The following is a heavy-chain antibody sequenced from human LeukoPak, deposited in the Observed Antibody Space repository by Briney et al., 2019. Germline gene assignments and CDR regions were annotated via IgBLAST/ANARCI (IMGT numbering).Heavy chain of an antibody. CDR3: ARTGYTSGWYVGSFDY. D-gene: IGHD6-19*01. V-gene: IGHV5-51*01. Sequence: GESLKISCQGSGFSFSNYWIGWVRQMPGRGLEWMGIIYPGDSDTRYSPSFQGQVIISADKSINTAYLQWSSLRASDSAMYYCARTGYTSGWYVGSFDYWGQGTLVTVSS. J-gene: IGHJ4*02. CDR2: IYPGDSDT. CDR1: GFSFSNYW.